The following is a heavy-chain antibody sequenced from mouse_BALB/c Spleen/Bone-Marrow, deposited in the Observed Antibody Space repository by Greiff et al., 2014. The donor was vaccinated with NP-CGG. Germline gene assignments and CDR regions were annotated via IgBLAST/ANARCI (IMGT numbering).Heavy chain of an antibody. V-gene: IGHV1-26*01. Sequence: VQLQQPGPELVKPGASMKISCKASGYSFTGYTMNWVEQSHGKNLEWTGLINPYNGGTSYNQKFKGKATLTVDKSSSTAYMELLSLTSEDSAVYYCARDYYGSSYGFAYWGQGTLVTVSA. CDR3: ARDYYGSSYGFAY. CDR2: INPYNGGT. CDR1: GYSFTGYT. D-gene: IGHD1-1*01. J-gene: IGHJ3*01.